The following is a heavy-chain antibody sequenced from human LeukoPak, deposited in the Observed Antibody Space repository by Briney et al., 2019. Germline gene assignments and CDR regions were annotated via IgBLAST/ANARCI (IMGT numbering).Heavy chain of an antibody. J-gene: IGHJ4*02. V-gene: IGHV3-7*01. CDR2: INLDGRQR. D-gene: IGHD3-22*01. Sequence: GGSLRLSCEASGFTFSTFAMIWVRQPPGKGLEWVANINLDGRQRFYVDSVKGRFTISRDNAKNSLYLQMNSLRAEDTAVYYCARDLNYYDSLDYWGQGTLVTVSS. CDR1: GFTFSTFA. CDR3: ARDLNYYDSLDY.